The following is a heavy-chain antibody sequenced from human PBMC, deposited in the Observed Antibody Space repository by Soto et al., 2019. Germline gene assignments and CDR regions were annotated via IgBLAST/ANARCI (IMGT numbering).Heavy chain of an antibody. V-gene: IGHV4-4*07. CDR3: ARGQRFSDWFDP. CDR1: GGESSTYD. D-gene: IGHD3-3*01. J-gene: IGHJ5*02. Sequence: SETLSHTGTVSGGESSTYDWTWIRQTAGKGLEWIGRIYSSGSTKYNPALQSRVTMSLDTSNNQFSLRLTSVTAADTAVYYCARGQRFSDWFDPWGQGTLVPGSS. CDR2: IYSSGST.